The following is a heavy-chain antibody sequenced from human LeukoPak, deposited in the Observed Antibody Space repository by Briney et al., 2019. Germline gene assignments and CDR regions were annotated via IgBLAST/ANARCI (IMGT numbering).Heavy chain of an antibody. CDR3: AKTFFDYYYDSPDFDY. J-gene: IGHJ4*02. D-gene: IGHD3-22*01. V-gene: IGHV3-30*18. Sequence: PGGSLRLSCAASGFTFRSYAMHWVRQAPGKGLEWVAVTSYDGSNKRHADSVKGRFTISRDNSKNTLYLQMNSLRAEDTAVYYCAKTFFDYYYDSPDFDYWGQGTLVAVSS. CDR1: GFTFRSYA. CDR2: TSYDGSNK.